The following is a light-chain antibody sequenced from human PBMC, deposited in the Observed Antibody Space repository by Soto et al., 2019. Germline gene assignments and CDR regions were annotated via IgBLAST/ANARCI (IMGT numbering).Light chain of an antibody. J-gene: IGKJ5*01. Sequence: DLQMTQSPSALSASVLDRVTITCQASQDISDVLNWYQQQPGKAPKVLIYDASKLQTGVPSRFSGRGSGKDFTFTISSLQPDDSGTYYCQQFYDLPITFGQGTRLEIK. CDR1: QDISDV. V-gene: IGKV1-33*01. CDR3: QQFYDLPIT. CDR2: DAS.